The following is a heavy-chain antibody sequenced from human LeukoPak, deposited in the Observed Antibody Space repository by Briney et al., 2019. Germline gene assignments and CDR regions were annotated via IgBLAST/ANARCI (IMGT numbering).Heavy chain of an antibody. CDR1: GFIFSSYG. Sequence: GGSLRLSCAASGFIFSSYGINWVRQAPGKGLEWVSSIDVGSYAYYADSVKGRFTISRDNSKNTLYLQMNSLRAEDTAVYYCAKDPFNYYYYGMDVWGQGTTVTVSS. J-gene: IGHJ6*02. V-gene: IGHV3-23*01. CDR3: AKDPFNYYYYGMDV. CDR2: IDVGSYA. D-gene: IGHD3-3*02.